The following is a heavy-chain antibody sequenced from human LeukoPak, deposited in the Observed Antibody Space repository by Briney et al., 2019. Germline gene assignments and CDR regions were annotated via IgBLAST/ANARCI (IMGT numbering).Heavy chain of an antibody. J-gene: IGHJ4*02. V-gene: IGHV4-38-2*01. D-gene: IGHD4-11*01. CDR3: ATFDYSNYVDY. CDR2: IYHSGST. CDR1: GYSLSSGYY. Sequence: SETLSLTCAVSGYSLSSGYYWGWIRQPPGKGLEWIGSIYHSGSTYYNPSLKSRVTISVDTSKNQFSLKLSSVTAADTAVYYCATFDYSNYVDYWGQGTLVTVSS.